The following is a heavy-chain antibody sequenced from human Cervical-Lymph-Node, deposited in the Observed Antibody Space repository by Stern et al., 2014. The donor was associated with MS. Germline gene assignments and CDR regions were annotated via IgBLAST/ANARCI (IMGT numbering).Heavy chain of an antibody. V-gene: IGHV4-59*08. Sequence: QVQLQESGPGLVKPSETLSLTCTVSGGSTSSYYWSWIRQPPGKGLEWIGYISSSGGTKYNPSLKSRVTISLETPKNQFSLTLSSVTAADTAVYYCARGYTTSSGRPDYWGQGTLVTVSS. J-gene: IGHJ4*02. CDR1: GGSTSSYY. D-gene: IGHD6-6*01. CDR2: ISSSGGT. CDR3: ARGYTTSSGRPDY.